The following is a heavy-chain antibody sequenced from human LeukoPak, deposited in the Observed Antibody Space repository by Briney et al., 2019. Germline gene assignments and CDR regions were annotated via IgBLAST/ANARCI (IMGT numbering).Heavy chain of an antibody. CDR1: GLTFSDYY. Sequence: PGGSLRLSCAVSGLTFSDYYMSWIRQAPGKGLEWVSYISSSGSSLFYADSVKGRFTISRDNAKNSLYLQMNSLRAEDTAVYYCVRRPYSSSWYYFDYWGQGTLVTVSS. D-gene: IGHD6-13*01. V-gene: IGHV3-11*04. CDR3: VRRPYSSSWYYFDY. CDR2: ISSSGSSL. J-gene: IGHJ4*02.